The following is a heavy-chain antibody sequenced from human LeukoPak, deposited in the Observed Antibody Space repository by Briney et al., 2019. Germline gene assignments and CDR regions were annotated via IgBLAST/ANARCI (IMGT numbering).Heavy chain of an antibody. J-gene: IGHJ4*02. Sequence: SETLSLTCTVSGGSISPYYWSWIRRTPGKGLEWIGYILYSGTTTNYNPSLKSRVTISVDTSKNQFSLKLSSVTAADTAVYYCARVGDWNDLVYWGQGTLVTVSS. V-gene: IGHV4-59*01. CDR1: GGSISPYY. CDR3: ARVGDWNDLVY. D-gene: IGHD1-1*01. CDR2: ILYSGTT.